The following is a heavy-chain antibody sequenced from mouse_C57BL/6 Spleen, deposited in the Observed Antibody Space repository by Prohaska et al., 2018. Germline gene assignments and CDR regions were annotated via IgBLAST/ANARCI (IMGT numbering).Heavy chain of an antibody. CDR2: INPYNGGT. CDR3: ARRAGGYYGSSGYFDV. D-gene: IGHD1-1*01. Sequence: HGKSLEWIGVINPYNGGTSYNQKFKGKATLTVDKSSSTAYMELNSLTSEDSAVYYCARRAGGYYGSSGYFDVWGTGTTVTVSS. J-gene: IGHJ1*03. V-gene: IGHV1-19*01.